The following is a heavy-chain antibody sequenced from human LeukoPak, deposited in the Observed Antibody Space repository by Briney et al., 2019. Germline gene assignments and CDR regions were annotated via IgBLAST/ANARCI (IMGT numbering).Heavy chain of an antibody. V-gene: IGHV4-4*07. CDR3: ARTKGGYEFLLDY. Sequence: SETLSLTCTVSGDSVSIYYWNWIRQPAGKGLEWIGRIYSSGSTNYNSSLKSRVIMSVDTSKNQFSLKLSSVTAADTAVYYCARTKGGYEFLLDYWGQGTLVTVSS. D-gene: IGHD5-12*01. CDR2: IYSSGST. J-gene: IGHJ4*02. CDR1: GDSVSIYY.